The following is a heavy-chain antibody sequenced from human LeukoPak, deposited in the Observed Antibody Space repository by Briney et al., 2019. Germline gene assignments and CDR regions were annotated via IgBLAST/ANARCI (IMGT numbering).Heavy chain of an antibody. CDR3: ARDKTSTWEYNWFDP. CDR1: GGSISSSSYY. Sequence: SETLSLTCTVSGGSISSSSYYWGWIRQPPGKGLEWIGSIYYSGSTYYNPSLKSRVSISVDTSKNQFSLRLSSVTAADTAVYYCARDKTSTWEYNWFDPWGQGTLVTVSS. V-gene: IGHV4-39*07. D-gene: IGHD1-26*01. CDR2: IYYSGST. J-gene: IGHJ5*02.